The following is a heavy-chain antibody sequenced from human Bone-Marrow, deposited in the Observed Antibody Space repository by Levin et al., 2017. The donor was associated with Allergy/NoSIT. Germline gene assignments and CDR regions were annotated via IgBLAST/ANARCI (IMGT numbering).Heavy chain of an antibody. Sequence: NPGGSLRLSCEIPDFFMSSDYYWGWIRQSPGKGLEWIGNILHSGTTYYNPSLKTRVTILLNTSKNQFSLSLTSVTAADTAVYYCARGSTKGFSGWYIYYFDHWGQGALVTVSS. CDR3: ARGSTKGFSGWYIYYFDH. CDR1: DFFMSSDYY. CDR2: ILHSGTT. V-gene: IGHV4-38-2*01. J-gene: IGHJ4*02. D-gene: IGHD6-19*01.